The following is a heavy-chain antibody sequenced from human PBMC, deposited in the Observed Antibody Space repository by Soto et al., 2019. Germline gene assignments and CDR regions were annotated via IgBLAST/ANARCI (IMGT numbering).Heavy chain of an antibody. CDR2: INYSGST. CDR1: GGFFSGYY. V-gene: IGHV4-34*01. J-gene: IGHJ4*02. CDR3: AGRASRYYYDSSGYFDY. D-gene: IGHD3-22*01. Sequence: SETLSLTRAVYGGFFSGYYWSWIRQPPGKGLEWIGDINYSGSTNYNPSLKSRVTISVDTSKNQFSLKLSSVTAADTAVYYCAGRASRYYYDSSGYFDYWGQGTLVTVSS.